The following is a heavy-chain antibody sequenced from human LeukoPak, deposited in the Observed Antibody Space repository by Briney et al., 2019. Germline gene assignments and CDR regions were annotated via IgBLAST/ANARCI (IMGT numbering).Heavy chain of an antibody. CDR2: ITSSSSYI. Sequence: SPGGSLRLSCAASGFTFSTYDMNWVRQAPGKGLEWVSSITSSSSYIYYADSVKGRFTISRDNAKNSLYLQMNSLRAEDTAVYYCARDGDGSIDYWGQGTLVTVSS. CDR1: GFTFSTYD. J-gene: IGHJ4*02. CDR3: ARDGDGSIDY. D-gene: IGHD1-26*01. V-gene: IGHV3-21*01.